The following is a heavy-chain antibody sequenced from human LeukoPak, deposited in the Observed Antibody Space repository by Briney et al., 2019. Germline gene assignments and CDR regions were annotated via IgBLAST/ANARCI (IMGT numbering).Heavy chain of an antibody. CDR3: AKTGDGGTNFDY. V-gene: IGHV3-43*01. CDR2: ISWDGGST. D-gene: IGHD2-15*01. CDR1: GFSFSHYW. J-gene: IGHJ4*02. Sequence: GGSLRLSCAASGFSFSHYWMSWVRQAPGKGLEWVSLISWDGGSTYYADSVKGRFTISRDNSKNSLYLQMNSLRTEDTALYYCAKTGDGGTNFDYWGQGTLVTVSS.